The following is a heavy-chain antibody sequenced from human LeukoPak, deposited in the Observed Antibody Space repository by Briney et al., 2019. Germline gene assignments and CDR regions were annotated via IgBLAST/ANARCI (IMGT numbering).Heavy chain of an antibody. CDR1: GGSIRSDGYY. Sequence: SETLSLTCTVSGGSIRSDGYYWGWIRQPPGKGLEWIGGIYNTGDTYYNPSLKSRLTISVDTSNNQFSLRLSSVTAADTAVYYCARRRRGVNREDDWFDPWGLGTLVTVSS. D-gene: IGHD1-14*01. CDR3: ARRRRGVNREDDWFDP. V-gene: IGHV4-39*01. J-gene: IGHJ5*02. CDR2: IYNTGDT.